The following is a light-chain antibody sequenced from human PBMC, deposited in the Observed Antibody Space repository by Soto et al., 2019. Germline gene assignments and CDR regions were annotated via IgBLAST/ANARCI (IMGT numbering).Light chain of an antibody. J-gene: IGLJ1*01. CDR1: TSNIGSNT. CDR2: NNN. Sequence: QSVLTQPPSASGTPGQGVPISCSGITSNIGSNTVNWYQQLPGTAPKLLIYNNNQRASGVPDRFSGSKSGTSASLAIGGLQSEDEADYYCAAWDVSLDGYVFGTGTKLTVL. V-gene: IGLV1-44*01. CDR3: AAWDVSLDGYV.